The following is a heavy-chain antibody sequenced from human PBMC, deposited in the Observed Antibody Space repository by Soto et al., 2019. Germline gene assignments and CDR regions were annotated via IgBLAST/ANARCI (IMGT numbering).Heavy chain of an antibody. Sequence: QVQLQQWGAGLLKPSETLSLTCAVYGGSFSGYYWTWIRQPPGPGLEWIGEINHSGSTNYNPSLKSRVTLSVDKSKDQFSLKLTSVTAADAAVYYCARDKTTGRFDYWGQGTLVTVSS. CDR1: GGSFSGYY. V-gene: IGHV4-34*01. CDR3: ARDKTTGRFDY. CDR2: INHSGST. J-gene: IGHJ4*02. D-gene: IGHD1-7*01.